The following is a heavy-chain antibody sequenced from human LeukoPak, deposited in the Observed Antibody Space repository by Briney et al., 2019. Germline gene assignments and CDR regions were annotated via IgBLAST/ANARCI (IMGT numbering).Heavy chain of an antibody. CDR3: ARELEGSDAFDI. J-gene: IGHJ3*02. Sequence: GGSLRLSCAASGFTFSSYGMHWVRQAPGKGLEWVAVISYDGSNKYYADSVKGRFTISRDNSKNTLYLQMNSLRAEDTVVYYCARELEGSDAFDIWGQGTMVTVSS. CDR2: ISYDGSNK. CDR1: GFTFSSYG. V-gene: IGHV3-30*03.